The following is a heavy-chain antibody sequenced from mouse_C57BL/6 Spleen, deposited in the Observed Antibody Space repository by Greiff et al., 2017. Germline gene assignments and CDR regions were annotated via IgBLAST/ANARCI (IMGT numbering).Heavy chain of an antibody. Sequence: QVQLQQSGPELVKPGASVKISCKASGYAFSSSWMNWVKQRPGKGLEWIGRIYPGDGDTNYNGKFKGKATLTADKSSSTAYMQLSSLTSEDSAVYFCARLWQRAMDDWGQGTSVTVSS. CDR1: GYAFSSSW. CDR2: IYPGDGDT. CDR3: ARLWQRAMDD. V-gene: IGHV1-82*01. J-gene: IGHJ4*01. D-gene: IGHD1-1*02.